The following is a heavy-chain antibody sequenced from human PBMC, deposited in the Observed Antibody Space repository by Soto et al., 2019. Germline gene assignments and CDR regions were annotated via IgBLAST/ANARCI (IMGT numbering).Heavy chain of an antibody. V-gene: IGHV1-69*13. CDR2: FIPVYRTL. Sequence: SVKVSCKASGGSFGKSAINWVRQTPGQGLEWLGGFIPVYRTLNYAQKFQGRVTITADESTGTAYMTLSSLASDDTAVYYCATGVIWIGYFTVDSWGQGTRVTVYS. J-gene: IGHJ4*02. CDR1: GGSFGKSA. D-gene: IGHD3-3*01. CDR3: ATGVIWIGYFTVDS.